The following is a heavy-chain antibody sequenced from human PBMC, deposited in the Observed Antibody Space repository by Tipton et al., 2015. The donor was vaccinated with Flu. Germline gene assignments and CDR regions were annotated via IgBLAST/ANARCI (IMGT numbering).Heavy chain of an antibody. CDR1: GGSISSSSYY. V-gene: IGHV4-39*07. J-gene: IGHJ4*02. Sequence: TLSLTCTVSGGSISSSSYYWGWIRQPPGKGLEWIGSIYYSGSTYYNPSLKSRVTISVDTSKNQFSLKLSSETAADTAVYYCATRRDYYDSSEFDYWARERWSPSPQ. CDR3: ATRRDYYDSSEFDY. CDR2: IYYSGST. D-gene: IGHD3-22*01.